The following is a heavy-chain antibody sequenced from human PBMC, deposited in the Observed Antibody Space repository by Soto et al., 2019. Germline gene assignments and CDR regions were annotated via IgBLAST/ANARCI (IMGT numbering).Heavy chain of an antibody. D-gene: IGHD2-2*01. V-gene: IGHV1-3*01. CDR2: INAGNGNT. J-gene: IGHJ6*02. Sequence: ASLKISCKASGYTFSSYAIPWSSHPPGQRLEWMGGINAGNGNTTESQKFQGRVTTTRDTSASTAYMELSRLRSEDTPVYYCARGTAMTYYYYYGMDVWGQGTTVTVSS. CDR3: ARGTAMTYYYYYGMDV. CDR1: GYTFSSYA.